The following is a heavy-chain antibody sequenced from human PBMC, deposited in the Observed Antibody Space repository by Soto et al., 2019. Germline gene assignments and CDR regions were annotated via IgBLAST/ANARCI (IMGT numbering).Heavy chain of an antibody. CDR1: GGSISSGGYY. CDR2: IYYSGST. D-gene: IGHD3-10*01. J-gene: IGHJ5*02. V-gene: IGHV4-31*03. CDR3: ARSYTTSPKHRDIYWFDP. Sequence: QVQLQESGPGLVKPSQTLSLTCTVSGGSISSGGYYWSWIRQHPGKGLEWIGYIYYSGSTYYNPSLKSRVTISVDTSKNQFSLKLSSVTAADTAVYYCARSYTTSPKHRDIYWFDPWGQGTLVTVSS.